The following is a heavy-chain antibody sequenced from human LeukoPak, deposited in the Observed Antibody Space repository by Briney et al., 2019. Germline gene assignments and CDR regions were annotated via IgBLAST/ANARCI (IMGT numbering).Heavy chain of an antibody. CDR1: GFTFSTYG. D-gene: IGHD3/OR15-3a*01. V-gene: IGHV3-33*06. CDR2: IWNDGSKK. J-gene: IGHJ4*02. Sequence: GGSLRLSCAASGFTFSTYGMYWVRQAPGKGLEWAALIWNDGSKKYYADSVKGRFTISRDNSKNTLYLQMNSLRAEDTAVYYCAKGAFWTGYSEYFDHWGQGILVTVSS. CDR3: AKGAFWTGYSEYFDH.